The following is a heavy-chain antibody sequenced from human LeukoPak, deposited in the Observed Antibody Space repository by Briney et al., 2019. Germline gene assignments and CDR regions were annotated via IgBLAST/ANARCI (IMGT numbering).Heavy chain of an antibody. V-gene: IGHV3-23*01. CDR3: AKDHRRSSGWVAWYFDL. CDR1: GFTFSSYA. CDR2: ISGSGGST. J-gene: IGHJ2*01. Sequence: GGSLRLSCAASGFTFSSYAMSWVRQAPGKGLEWVSAISGSGGSTYYADSVKGRFTISRDNSKNTLCLQMNSLRAEDTAVYYCAKDHRRSSGWVAWYFDLWGRGTLVTVSS. D-gene: IGHD6-19*01.